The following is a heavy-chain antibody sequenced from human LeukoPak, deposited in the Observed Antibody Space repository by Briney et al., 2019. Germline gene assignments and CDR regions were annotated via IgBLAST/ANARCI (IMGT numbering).Heavy chain of an antibody. CDR1: GFTFSSYS. CDR3: ARLHYGSGDDY. Sequence: GGSLRLSCAASGFTFSSYSMNWVRQAPGKGLEWVSYISSSSSTIYYADSVKGRFTISRDNAKNSLYLQMNSLRAEDTAVYYCARLHYGSGDDYWGQGTLVTVSS. J-gene: IGHJ4*02. V-gene: IGHV3-48*04. CDR2: ISSSSSTI. D-gene: IGHD3-10*01.